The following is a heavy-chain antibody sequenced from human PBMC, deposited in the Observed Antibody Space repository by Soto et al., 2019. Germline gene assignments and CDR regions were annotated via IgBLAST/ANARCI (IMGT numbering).Heavy chain of an antibody. Sequence: PSETLSLTCTVSGGSISSYYWSWIRHPPGKGLEWIGYIYYSGSTNYNPSLKSRVTISVDTSKYQFSLKLSAVTAADTAVYYCAKGYSTSSYLDYWGQGTLVTVSS. CDR3: AKGYSTSSYLDY. CDR1: GGSISSYY. V-gene: IGHV4-59*01. CDR2: IYYSGST. J-gene: IGHJ4*02. D-gene: IGHD6-6*01.